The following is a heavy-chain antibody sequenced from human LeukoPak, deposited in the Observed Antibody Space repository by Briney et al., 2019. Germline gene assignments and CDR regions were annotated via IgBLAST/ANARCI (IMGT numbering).Heavy chain of an antibody. CDR1: GFTFSSYE. CDR3: AGDYYDSSGPFDY. D-gene: IGHD3-22*01. J-gene: IGHJ4*02. V-gene: IGHV3-48*03. Sequence: PGGSLRLSCAASGFTFSSYEMNWVRQAPGKGLEWVSYISSSGSTIYYADSVKGRFTISRDNAKNSLYLQMNSLRAEDTAVYYCAGDYYDSSGPFDYWGQGTLVTVSS. CDR2: ISSSGSTI.